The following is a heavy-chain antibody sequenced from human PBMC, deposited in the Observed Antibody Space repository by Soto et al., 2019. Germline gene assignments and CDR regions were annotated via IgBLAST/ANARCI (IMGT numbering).Heavy chain of an antibody. CDR1: GGSISSGDYY. CDR3: AREGGFNYYDSSGYPGDY. J-gene: IGHJ4*02. D-gene: IGHD3-22*01. CDR2: IYYSGST. V-gene: IGHV4-30-4*01. Sequence: TLSLTCTVSGGSISSGDYYWSWIRQPPGKGLEWIGYIYYSGSTYYNPSLKSRVTISVDTSKNQFSLKLSSVTAADTAVYYCAREGGFNYYDSSGYPGDYWGQGTLVTVSS.